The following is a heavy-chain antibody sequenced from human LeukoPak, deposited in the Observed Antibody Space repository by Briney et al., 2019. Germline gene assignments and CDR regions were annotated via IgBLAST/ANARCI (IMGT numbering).Heavy chain of an antibody. D-gene: IGHD4-23*01. CDR2: IYYSGST. Sequence: PSETLSLTCTVSGGSISSYYWSWIRQPPGKGLEWIGYIYYSGSTNYNPSLKSRVTISVDTSKNQFSLKLSSVTAADTAVYYCARGSFYGGRNFDYWGQGTLVTVSS. CDR3: ARGSFYGGRNFDY. CDR1: GGSISSYY. J-gene: IGHJ4*02. V-gene: IGHV4-59*12.